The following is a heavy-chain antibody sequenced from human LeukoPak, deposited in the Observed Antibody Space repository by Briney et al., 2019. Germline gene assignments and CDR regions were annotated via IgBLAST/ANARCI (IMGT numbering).Heavy chain of an antibody. Sequence: PGGSLRLSCAASGFTFKLYWMHWVRQVPGKAPVWVSRINDDGSDTRYADSVKGRFTISRDDATNMVFLQTNSLRPEDTAIYYCIRGGPSTWSWGQGTLVTVSS. J-gene: IGHJ5*02. CDR2: INDDGSDT. D-gene: IGHD2-15*01. V-gene: IGHV3-74*01. CDR1: GFTFKLYW. CDR3: IRGGPSTWS.